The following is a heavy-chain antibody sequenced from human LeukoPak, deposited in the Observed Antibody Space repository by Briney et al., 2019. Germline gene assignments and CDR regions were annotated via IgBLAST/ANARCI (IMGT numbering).Heavy chain of an antibody. D-gene: IGHD6-6*01. V-gene: IGHV3-74*01. J-gene: IGHJ6*04. CDR3: ARVSPSRYSSSSHTV. CDR1: GFTFSSDW. CDR2: INSDGSTT. Sequence: GGSLRLSCAASGFTFSSDWTHWVRQAPGKGLVSVSRINSDGSTTRYADSVKGRFTISRDNAKNTLYLQMNSLTADDTAMYYCARVSPSRYSSSSHTVWGKGTTVTVSS.